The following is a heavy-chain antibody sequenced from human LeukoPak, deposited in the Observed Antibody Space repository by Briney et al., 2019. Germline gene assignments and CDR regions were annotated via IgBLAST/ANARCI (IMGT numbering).Heavy chain of an antibody. V-gene: IGHV4-34*01. Sequence: SETLSLTCAVYGGSFSGYYWSWIRQPPGKGLEWIGEINHSGSTNYNPSLKSRVTISVDMSKNQFSLKLSSVTAADTAVYYCAIQLWLSYYYYYMDVWGKGTTVTVSS. CDR2: INHSGST. D-gene: IGHD5-18*01. CDR1: GGSFSGYY. J-gene: IGHJ6*03. CDR3: AIQLWLSYYYYYMDV.